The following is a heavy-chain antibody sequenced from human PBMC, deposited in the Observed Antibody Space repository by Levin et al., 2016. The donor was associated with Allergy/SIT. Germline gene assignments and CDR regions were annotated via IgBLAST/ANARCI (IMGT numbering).Heavy chain of an antibody. CDR1: GFTFSDYY. CDR2: ISATGSTI. D-gene: IGHD1-1*01. V-gene: IGHV3-11*04. J-gene: IGHJ4*02. Sequence: GESLKISCAASGFTFSDYYMSWIRQAPGKGLEWVSYISATGSTIYYADSVKGRFTISRDSAKNSLYLQMNSLRVEDTAVYYCARDSSNWRGDCDYWGQGTLVTVSS. CDR3: ARDSSNWRGDCDY.